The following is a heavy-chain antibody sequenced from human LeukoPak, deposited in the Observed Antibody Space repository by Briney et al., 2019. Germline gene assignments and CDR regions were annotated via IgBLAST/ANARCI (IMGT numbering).Heavy chain of an antibody. J-gene: IGHJ4*02. V-gene: IGHV5-51*01. CDR3: ARMSKDYCSNGVCSTGLGY. D-gene: IGHD2-8*01. Sequence: GESLKISCKGPGYSFTSYWIGWVRQLPGRGLEWMGSIYPADSDTEYSPSFQGQVTISADKSIRTAYLQWSSLKASDTAIYYCARMSKDYCSNGVCSTGLGYWGQGTLVTVSS. CDR2: IYPADSDT. CDR1: GYSFTSYW.